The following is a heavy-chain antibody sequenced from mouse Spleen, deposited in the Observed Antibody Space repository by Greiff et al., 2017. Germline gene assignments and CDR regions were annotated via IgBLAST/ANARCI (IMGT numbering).Heavy chain of an antibody. CDR1: GFSLTSYG. J-gene: IGHJ1*03. CDR3: ARPSNYEYFDV. D-gene: IGHD2-5*01. Sequence: QVQLQQSGPGLVQPSQSLSITCTVSGFSLTSYGVHWVRQSPGKGLEWLGVIWSGGSTDYNAAFISRLSISKDNSKSQVFFKMNSLQADDTAIYYCARPSNYEYFDVWGTGTTVTVSS. CDR2: IWSGGST. V-gene: IGHV2-2*01.